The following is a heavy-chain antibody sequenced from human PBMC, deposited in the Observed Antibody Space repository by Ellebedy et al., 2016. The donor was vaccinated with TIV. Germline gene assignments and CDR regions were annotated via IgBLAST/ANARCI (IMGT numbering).Heavy chain of an antibody. CDR1: GFSFDDYA. V-gene: IGHV3-9*01. D-gene: IGHD6-13*01. CDR2: VSWNSGSL. CDR3: ATHPPLWYGYYFDY. J-gene: IGHJ4*02. Sequence: GGSLRLXXAASGFSFDDYAMHWVRQAPGKGLEWVSGVSWNSGSLDYAASVKGRFTISRDNANNSLYLQMNSLRVEDTAVYYCATHPPLWYGYYFDYWGQGTLVTVSS.